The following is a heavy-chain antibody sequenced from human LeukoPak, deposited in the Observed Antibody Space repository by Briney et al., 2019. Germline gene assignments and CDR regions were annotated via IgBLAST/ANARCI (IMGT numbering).Heavy chain of an antibody. V-gene: IGHV3-11*01. CDR3: ASASQPRQWLVRFFDY. Sequence: KPGGSLRLSCAASGFTFSDYYMSWIRQAPGKGLEWVSYISSSGSTIYYADSVKGRFTISRDNAKNSLYLQMNSLRAEDTAVYYCASASQPRQWLVRFFDYWGQGTLVSVSS. CDR2: ISSSGSTI. J-gene: IGHJ4*02. CDR1: GFTFSDYY. D-gene: IGHD6-19*01.